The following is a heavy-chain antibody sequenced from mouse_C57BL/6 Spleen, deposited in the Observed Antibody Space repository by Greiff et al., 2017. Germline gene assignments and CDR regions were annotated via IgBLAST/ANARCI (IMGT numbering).Heavy chain of an antibody. V-gene: IGHV5-17*01. Sequence: EVKLMESGGGLVKPGGSLKLSCAASGFTFSDYGMHWVRQAPEKGLEWVAYISSGSSTIYYADTVKGRFTISRDNAKNTLFLQMTSLRSEDTAMYYCAREGTGTSYYFDYWGQGTTLTVSS. D-gene: IGHD4-1*01. CDR2: ISSGSSTI. CDR3: AREGTGTSYYFDY. CDR1: GFTFSDYG. J-gene: IGHJ2*01.